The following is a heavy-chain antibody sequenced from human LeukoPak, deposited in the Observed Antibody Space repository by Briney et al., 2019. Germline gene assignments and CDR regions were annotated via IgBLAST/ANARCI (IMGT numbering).Heavy chain of an antibody. V-gene: IGHV4-59*01. Sequence: PSETLSLTCTVSGGSISSYYWSWIRQPPGKGLEWIGYIYYSGSTNYNPSLKSRVTISVDTSKNQFSLKLSSVTAADTAVYYCARLQDGDYRRLGVNCFDPWGQGTLVTVSS. J-gene: IGHJ5*02. CDR2: IYYSGST. CDR3: ARLQDGDYRRLGVNCFDP. D-gene: IGHD4-17*01. CDR1: GGSISSYY.